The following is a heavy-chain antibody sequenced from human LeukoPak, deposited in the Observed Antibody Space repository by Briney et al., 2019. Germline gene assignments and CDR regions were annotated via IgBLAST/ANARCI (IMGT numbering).Heavy chain of an antibody. Sequence: GRSLRLSCAASGFTFSSYGMHWVRQAPGKGLEWVAVIWYDGSNKYYADSVKGRFTISKDNSKNTLYLQMNSLRAEDTAVYYCAKNWEKAVAGFDYWGQETWVTVSS. CDR2: IWYDGSNK. CDR1: GFTFSSYG. J-gene: IGHJ4*02. V-gene: IGHV3-33*06. CDR3: AKNWEKAVAGFDY. D-gene: IGHD6-19*01.